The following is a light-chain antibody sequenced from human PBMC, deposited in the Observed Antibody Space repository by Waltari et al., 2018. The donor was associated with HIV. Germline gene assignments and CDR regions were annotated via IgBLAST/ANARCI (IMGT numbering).Light chain of an antibody. CDR2: GAS. J-gene: IGKJ3*01. CDR1: QSISFY. V-gene: IGKV1-39*01. CDR3: RQSYSVPLT. Sequence: DIQMTQSPSSLSASVGDTVTITCRASQSISFYLNWFQLKPGKVPRLLISGASTVPSGVPSRFSGRGSGTECTLTLSSLHPEDSATYCCRQSYSVPLTFGPGTKVEIK.